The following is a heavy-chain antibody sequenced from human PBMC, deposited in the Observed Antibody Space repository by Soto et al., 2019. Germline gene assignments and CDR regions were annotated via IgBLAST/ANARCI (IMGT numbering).Heavy chain of an antibody. Sequence: PSETLSLTCTVSGGSISSYYWSWIRQPPGKGLEWIGYIYYSGSTNYNPSLKSRVTISVDMSKNQFSLKLSSVTAADTAVYYCARGLYSGSRYQFGYWGQGTQVTVSS. CDR3: ARGLYSGSRYQFGY. J-gene: IGHJ4*02. D-gene: IGHD1-26*01. CDR1: GGSISSYY. CDR2: IYYSGST. V-gene: IGHV4-59*01.